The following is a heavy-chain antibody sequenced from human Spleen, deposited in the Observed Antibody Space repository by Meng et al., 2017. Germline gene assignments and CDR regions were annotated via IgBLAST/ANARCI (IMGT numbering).Heavy chain of an antibody. D-gene: IGHD6-13*01. CDR2: INTNTGNP. CDR3: ARSIGAAARRGQFDY. CDR1: VYTFTSYA. Sequence: ASVNVSCKASVYTFTSYAMNWVRQAPGQGLEWMGWINTNTGNPTYAQGFTGRFVISLDTSVSTAYLQISSLKAEDTAVHYCARSIGAAARRGQFDYWGQGTLVTVSS. J-gene: IGHJ4*02. V-gene: IGHV7-4-1*02.